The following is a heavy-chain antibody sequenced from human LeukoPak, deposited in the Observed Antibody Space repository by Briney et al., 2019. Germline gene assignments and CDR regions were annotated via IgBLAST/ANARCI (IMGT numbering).Heavy chain of an antibody. Sequence: SETLSLTCTVSGGSISSYYWSWIRQPPGKGLERIGYIYYSGSTNYNPSLKSRVTVSVDTSKNQFSLKLSSVTAADTAVYYCARGDARGYSYGHFHFDHWGHGTLVTVSS. D-gene: IGHD5-18*01. CDR2: IYYSGST. V-gene: IGHV4-59*01. CDR1: GGSISSYY. CDR3: ARGDARGYSYGHFHFDH. J-gene: IGHJ4*01.